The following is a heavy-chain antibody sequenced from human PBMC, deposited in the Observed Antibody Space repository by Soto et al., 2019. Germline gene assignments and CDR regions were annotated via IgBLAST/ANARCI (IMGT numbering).Heavy chain of an antibody. V-gene: IGHV1-69*01. CDR1: GGTFSSYA. CDR2: IIPIFGTA. Sequence: QVQLVQSGAEVKKPGSSVKVSCKASGGTFSSYAISWVRQAPGQGLEWMGGIIPIFGTANYAQKFQGRVTITADESTSTAYMELSRLRSEDTAVYYCARGAAADHYYYYGMDVWGQGTTVTVSS. CDR3: ARGAAADHYYYYGMDV. D-gene: IGHD6-13*01. J-gene: IGHJ6*02.